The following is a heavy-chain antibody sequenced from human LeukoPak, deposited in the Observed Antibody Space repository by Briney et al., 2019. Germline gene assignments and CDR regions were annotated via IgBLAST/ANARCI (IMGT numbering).Heavy chain of an antibody. Sequence: GGSLRLSCAASGFTFSSYGMHWVRQAPGKGLEWVAVISYDGSNKYYADSVKGRFTISRDNSKNTLYLQMSSLRAEDTAVYYCAKEVAAAGHFDYWGQGTLVTVSS. CDR3: AKEVAAAGHFDY. D-gene: IGHD6-13*01. CDR2: ISYDGSNK. J-gene: IGHJ4*02. V-gene: IGHV3-30*18. CDR1: GFTFSSYG.